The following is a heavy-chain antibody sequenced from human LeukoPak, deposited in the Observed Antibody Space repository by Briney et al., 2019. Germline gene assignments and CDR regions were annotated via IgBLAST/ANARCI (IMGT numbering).Heavy chain of an antibody. J-gene: IGHJ6*03. V-gene: IGHV3-23*01. CDR1: QFTFSRFA. D-gene: IGHD2-21*01. Sequence: PGGSLRLSCEASQFTFSRFAMSWIRQAPGTGLEWVSTLSGSGTATYYADSVKGRFTTSRDNSKHTLYLQMDNLRADDTAVYYCAKHLGSHSFLFYYMDVWGTGTSVIVSS. CDR3: AKHLGSHSFLFYYMDV. CDR2: LSGSGTAT.